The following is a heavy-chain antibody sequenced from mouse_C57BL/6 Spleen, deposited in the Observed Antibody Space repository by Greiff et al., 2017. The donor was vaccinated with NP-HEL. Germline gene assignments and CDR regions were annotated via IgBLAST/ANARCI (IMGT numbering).Heavy chain of an antibody. CDR3: ARNLYED. CDR1: GFSLTSYG. D-gene: IGHD1-1*01. Sequence: QVQLKQSGPGLVQPSQTLSITCTVSGFSLTSYGVHWVRQSPGKGLEWLGVIWRGGSTTYNAAFMSSMSITKDNSKSQVFSKMNSLQADDTAIYYCARNLYEDWGQGTLVTVSA. CDR2: IWRGGST. J-gene: IGHJ3*01. V-gene: IGHV2-5*01.